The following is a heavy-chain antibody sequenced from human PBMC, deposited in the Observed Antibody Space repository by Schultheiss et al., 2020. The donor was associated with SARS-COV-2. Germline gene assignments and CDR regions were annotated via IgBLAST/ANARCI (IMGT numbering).Heavy chain of an antibody. Sequence: GGSLRLSCAASGFTFSTYAMHWVRQAPGKGLEWVSAISGSGTSTYYADSVKGRFTISRDNAKNSLYLQMNSLRAEDTAVYYCARDPDIVVVVAATPGWFDPWGQGTLVTVSS. J-gene: IGHJ5*02. CDR3: ARDPDIVVVVAATPGWFDP. CDR2: ISGSGTST. V-gene: IGHV3-21*01. D-gene: IGHD2-15*01. CDR1: GFTFSTYA.